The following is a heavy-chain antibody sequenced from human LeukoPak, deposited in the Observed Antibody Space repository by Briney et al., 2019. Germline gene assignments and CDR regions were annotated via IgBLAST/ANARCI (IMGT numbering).Heavy chain of an antibody. Sequence: GGSLRLSCAASGFTFSSYGMHWVRQAPGKGLEWVAFIRYDGSNKYYADSVKGRFTISRDNSKNTLYLQVNSLKTEDTAVYYCTTEPPWDVWGQGTTVTVSS. J-gene: IGHJ6*02. V-gene: IGHV3-30*02. CDR3: TTEPPWDV. CDR2: IRYDGSNK. CDR1: GFTFSSYG.